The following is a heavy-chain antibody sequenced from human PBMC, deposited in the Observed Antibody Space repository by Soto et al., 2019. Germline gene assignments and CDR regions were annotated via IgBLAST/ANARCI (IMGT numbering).Heavy chain of an antibody. CDR1: GFTFTTYW. Sequence: EVKVVESGGGLVQPGGSLRLSCAASGFTFTTYWMHWVRQVPGKGLVWVSRIKGDGSSLSYADSVKGRFTISRDNVENTVYLQMGSLRADDTAVYYCARGRKNDYGGDVWGQGTTVTVSS. CDR2: IKGDGSSL. J-gene: IGHJ6*02. D-gene: IGHD1-1*01. V-gene: IGHV3-74*01. CDR3: ARGRKNDYGGDV.